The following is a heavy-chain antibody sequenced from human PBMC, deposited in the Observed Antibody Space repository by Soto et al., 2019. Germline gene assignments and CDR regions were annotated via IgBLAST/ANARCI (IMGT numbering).Heavy chain of an antibody. CDR2: VYDSGTS. CDR1: GGSMNSYY. J-gene: IGHJ5*02. CDR3: ARYSPPKKSFDSNPGWLDP. D-gene: IGHD2-21*01. Sequence: QVQLQESGPGLVLPSETLSLTCTVSGGSMNSYYWTWVRQPPGKGLEWIGYVYDSGTSKYNASLXSRITMSLDXPXXXFXVSLSYVTAADTAVYFCARYSPPKKSFDSNPGWLDPWGQGTLVAVSS. V-gene: IGHV4-59*01.